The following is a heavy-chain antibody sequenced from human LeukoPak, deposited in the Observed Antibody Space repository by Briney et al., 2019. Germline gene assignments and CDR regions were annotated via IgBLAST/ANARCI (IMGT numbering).Heavy chain of an antibody. CDR2: MNPNSGGT. CDR3: ARHFYRYDILTGYYSYVRWFDP. CDR1: GYTFPCYS. Sequence: GASVKVSCKASGYTFPCYSMAWVRQAPRQALEWMGWMNPNSGGTNNAKQFQGRVTMTRETSISTAYMELSRLRSDDTAVYYCARHFYRYDILTGYYSYVRWFDPWGQGTLVTVSS. D-gene: IGHD3-9*01. V-gene: IGHV1-2*02. J-gene: IGHJ5*02.